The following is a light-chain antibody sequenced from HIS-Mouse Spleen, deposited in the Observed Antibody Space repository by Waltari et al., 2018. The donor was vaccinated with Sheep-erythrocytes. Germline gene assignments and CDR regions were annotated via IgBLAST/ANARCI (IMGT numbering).Light chain of an antibody. J-gene: IGLJ2*01. CDR2: EGS. CDR3: QVWDSSSDHVV. CDR1: SSDVGRYNL. Sequence: QSALTQPASVSGSPGQSITISCTGTSSDVGRYNLVSWYQQHPGKAPKLMIYEGSKRPSGVSNRFSGSKSGNTASLTISGLQAEDEADYYCQVWDSSSDHVVFGGGTKLTVL. V-gene: IGLV2-23*01.